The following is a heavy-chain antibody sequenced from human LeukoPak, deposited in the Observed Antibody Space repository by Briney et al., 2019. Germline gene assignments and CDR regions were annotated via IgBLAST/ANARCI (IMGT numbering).Heavy chain of an antibody. Sequence: GQSLRLSCEASGDSFGSYGMHWVRQAPGKGLEWVAAIWYDGSNKYQRDSLKGRVTISRDNSKSKWYLQMNSLRVEDTAFYYCARSGGDFYDSSGYGVIDYWGRGTLVTVSS. D-gene: IGHD3-22*01. CDR1: GDSFGSYG. J-gene: IGHJ4*02. CDR2: IWYDGSNK. V-gene: IGHV3-33*01. CDR3: ARSGGDFYDSSGYGVIDY.